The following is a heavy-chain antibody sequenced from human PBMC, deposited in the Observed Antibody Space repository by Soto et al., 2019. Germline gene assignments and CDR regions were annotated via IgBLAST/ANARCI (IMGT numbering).Heavy chain of an antibody. D-gene: IGHD4-17*01. CDR1: GFSLSTSGVG. V-gene: IGHV2-5*02. CDR3: AHKTDYGDYVSLFDY. Sequence: QITLKESGPTLVKPTQTLTLTCTFSGFSLSTSGVGVGWIRQPPGKALEWLALIYWDDDKRYSPSLKSRLTITKDTSKNQVVLTMTNMDPVDTATYYCAHKTDYGDYVSLFDYWGQGTLVTVSS. J-gene: IGHJ4*02. CDR2: IYWDDDK.